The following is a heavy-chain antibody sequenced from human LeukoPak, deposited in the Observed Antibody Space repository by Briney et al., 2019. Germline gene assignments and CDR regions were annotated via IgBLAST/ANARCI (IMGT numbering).Heavy chain of an antibody. D-gene: IGHD1-26*01. CDR1: GFTFSPYA. CDR3: TRNTGSHVRPGDS. CDR2: IRSDATTT. J-gene: IGHJ4*02. V-gene: IGHV3-30*04. Sequence: PGMSLRLSCAASGFTFSPYAMHWVRLAPGKGLEWVAVIRSDATTTQYADSVKGRFTISRDNSQNTVSLQMDSLRPEDTAVYYCTRNTGSHVRPGDSWGQGTLVTVSS.